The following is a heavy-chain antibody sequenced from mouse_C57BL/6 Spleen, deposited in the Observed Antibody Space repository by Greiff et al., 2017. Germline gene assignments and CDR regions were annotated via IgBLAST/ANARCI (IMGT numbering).Heavy chain of an antibody. CDR2: IWSGGST. D-gene: IGHD2-1*01. J-gene: IGHJ4*01. Sequence: VKLVESGPGLVQPSQSLSITCTASGFSLTSYGVHWVRQSPGKGLEWLGVIWSGGSTDYNAAFMSRLSITKNNSKGQVLFKMNRLQADDTAIYYGAENSDYGTFMDYGGQGTSVTVSS. V-gene: IGHV2-5*01. CDR1: GFSLTSYG. CDR3: AENSDYGTFMDY.